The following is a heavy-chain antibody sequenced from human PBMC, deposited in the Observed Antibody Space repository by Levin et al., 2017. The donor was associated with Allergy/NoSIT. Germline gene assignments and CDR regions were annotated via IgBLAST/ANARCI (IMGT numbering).Heavy chain of an antibody. D-gene: IGHD2-21*01. Sequence: SCAASGFTFANFAMSWVRQAPGKGLEWVSSISATGDDPHYADSVQGRFTISRDNSKNTLDLPLNNLRGEDTAVYYCPKLNTRIIPATYFDSWGQGTLVSVSS. CDR3: PKLNTRIIPATYFDS. CDR1: GFTFANFA. V-gene: IGHV3-23*01. J-gene: IGHJ4*02. CDR2: ISATGDDP.